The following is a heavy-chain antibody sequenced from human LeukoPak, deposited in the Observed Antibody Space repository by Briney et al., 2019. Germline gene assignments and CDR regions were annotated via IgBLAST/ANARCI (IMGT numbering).Heavy chain of an antibody. CDR3: AKDWDQGPFDY. D-gene: IGHD1-26*01. V-gene: IGHV3-66*02. CDR1: GFTVSSNY. J-gene: IGHJ4*02. Sequence: PGGSLRLSCAASGFTVSSNYMSWVRQAPGKGLEWVSVIYSGGSTYYADSVKGRFTISRDNSKNTLYLQMNSLRAEDTAVYYCAKDWDQGPFDYWGQGTLVTVSS. CDR2: IYSGGST.